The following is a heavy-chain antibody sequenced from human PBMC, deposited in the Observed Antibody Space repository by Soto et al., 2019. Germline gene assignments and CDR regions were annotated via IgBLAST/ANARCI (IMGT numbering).Heavy chain of an antibody. J-gene: IGHJ6*02. Sequence: ASVKVSCKASGGTFSSYAMHWVRQAPGQRLERMGGINAGNGNTKYSQKFQGRVTITRDTSASTAYMELSSLRSEDTAVYYCAREADIVVVVAATVGMDVWGQGTTVTVSS. D-gene: IGHD2-15*01. CDR1: GGTFSSYA. V-gene: IGHV1-3*01. CDR2: INAGNGNT. CDR3: AREADIVVVVAATVGMDV.